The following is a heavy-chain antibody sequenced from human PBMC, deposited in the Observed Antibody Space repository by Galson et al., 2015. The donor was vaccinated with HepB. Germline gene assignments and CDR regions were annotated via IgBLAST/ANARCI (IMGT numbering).Heavy chain of an antibody. CDR1: GFSFNNSA. Sequence: SLRLSCAASGFSFNNSAMNWVRQAPGKRLEWVSSINSGSTSISYADSMKGRFTISRDNAKNSLYLQMYSLRVEDTAVYYCARGGGSYNVWGQGTLVTVS. V-gene: IGHV3-21*06. CDR2: INSGSTSI. D-gene: IGHD2-15*01. CDR3: ARGGGSYNV. J-gene: IGHJ4*02.